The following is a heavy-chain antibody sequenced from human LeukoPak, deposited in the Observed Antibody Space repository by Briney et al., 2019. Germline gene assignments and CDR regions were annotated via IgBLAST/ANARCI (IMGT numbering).Heavy chain of an antibody. CDR2: ICGIVSGSGDCT. D-gene: IGHD2-21*01. CDR1: GFSFGSST. CDR3: AKGKVNHDGAFDA. V-gene: IGHV3-23*01. Sequence: QPGGPLRPSAAASGFSFGSSTMSGVRQPAGKGLGWVAEICGIVSGSGDCTHYADAVKGRFTISRNNSKKTLYLQMNSLRAEDTAVYYCAKGKVNHDGAFDAWGQGTLVTVSS. J-gene: IGHJ3*01.